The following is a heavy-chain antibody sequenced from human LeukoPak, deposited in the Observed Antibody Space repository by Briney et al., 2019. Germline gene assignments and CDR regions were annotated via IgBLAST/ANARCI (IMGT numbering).Heavy chain of an antibody. D-gene: IGHD6-19*01. CDR3: AKETAVADLYYYYGMDV. CDR2: ISGSGGST. Sequence: GGSLRLSCAASGFTFSSYSMNWVRQAPGKGLEWVSAISGSGGSTYYADSVKGRFTISRDNSKNTLYLQMNSLRAEDTAVYYCAKETAVADLYYYYGMDVWGQGTTVTVSS. J-gene: IGHJ6*02. CDR1: GFTFSSYS. V-gene: IGHV3-23*01.